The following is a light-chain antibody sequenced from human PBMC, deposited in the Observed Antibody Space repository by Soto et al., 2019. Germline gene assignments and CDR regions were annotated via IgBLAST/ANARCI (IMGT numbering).Light chain of an antibody. Sequence: QSALTQPASVSGSPGQSITISCTGTSSDVGSYNLISWYQQYPGKAPKLMIYEVSKRPSGVSNRFSGYKSGNTASLTISGLQAEDEADYYCCSYAGSSTFYVFGTGTKLTVL. V-gene: IGLV2-23*02. CDR2: EVS. CDR1: SSDVGSYNL. J-gene: IGLJ1*01. CDR3: CSYAGSSTFYV.